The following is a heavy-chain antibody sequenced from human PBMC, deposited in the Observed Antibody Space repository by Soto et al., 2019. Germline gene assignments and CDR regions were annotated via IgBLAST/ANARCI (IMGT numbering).Heavy chain of an antibody. D-gene: IGHD2-2*01. CDR3: ARGCSSASCYYY. CDR2: VSFRGDI. J-gene: IGHJ4*02. Sequence: GGSLRLSCTASGFMFSSYTMNWVRQAPGKGLEWVSSVSFRGDIYYADSLEGRFTISRDDAKNSLYLQMNSLRAEDTAVYYCARGCSSASCYYYWGQGTLVTVS. V-gene: IGHV3-21*01. CDR1: GFMFSSYT.